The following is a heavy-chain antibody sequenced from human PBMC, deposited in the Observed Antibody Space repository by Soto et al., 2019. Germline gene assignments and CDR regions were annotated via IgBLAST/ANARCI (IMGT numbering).Heavy chain of an antibody. Sequence: EVQLLESGGGLVQPGGSLRLSCAASGFTFSSYAMSWVRQAPGKGLEWVSAISGSGGSTYYADSVKGRFTISRDNSKNTLYLQMNSLRAEDTAVYYCAKDLGDIQLWERGFDYWGQGTLVTVSS. CDR1: GFTFSSYA. D-gene: IGHD5-18*01. CDR3: AKDLGDIQLWERGFDY. V-gene: IGHV3-23*01. J-gene: IGHJ4*02. CDR2: ISGSGGST.